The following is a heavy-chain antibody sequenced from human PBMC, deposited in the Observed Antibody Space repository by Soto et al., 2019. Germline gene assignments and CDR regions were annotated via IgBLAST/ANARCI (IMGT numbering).Heavy chain of an antibody. Sequence: SETLSLTCTVSGGSVRGGSYYWSWIRQPPGKGLEWIGYIYYTGSTNYNPSLKSRVSMSVDTSKNQFSLKLSSVTAADAAVYHCARGYECSGGSCSFDSWRQGTLVTVSS. V-gene: IGHV4-61*01. J-gene: IGHJ4*02. CDR3: ARGYECSGGSCSFDS. CDR1: GGSVRGGSYY. D-gene: IGHD2-15*01. CDR2: IYYTGST.